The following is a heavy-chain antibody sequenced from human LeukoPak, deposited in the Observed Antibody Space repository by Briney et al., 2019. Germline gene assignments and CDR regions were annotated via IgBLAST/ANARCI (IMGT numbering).Heavy chain of an antibody. CDR3: AKDQGIVGAPRGAFDI. CDR1: GFTFSDYS. V-gene: IGHV3-21*01. CDR2: ISRTSTWI. Sequence: GGSLKLSRAASGFTFSDYSMQWVRQAPGKGLEWVSSISRTSTWIYYADSVKGRFTISRDNAGNSLYLQMNSLRAEDTAVYYCAKDQGIVGAPRGAFDIWGQGTMVTVSS. J-gene: IGHJ3*02. D-gene: IGHD1-26*01.